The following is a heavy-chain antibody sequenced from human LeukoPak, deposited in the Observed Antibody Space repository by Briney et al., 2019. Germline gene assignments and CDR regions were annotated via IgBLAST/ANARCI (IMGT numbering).Heavy chain of an antibody. D-gene: IGHD3-22*01. CDR3: ARGRYYDTSAYNYFDP. Sequence: GGSLRLSCAASGFSFSTYSMNWIRQAPGKGLEWISYISGSGGSIFTADPVRGRFTISRDNGNNSLFLQMNTLRAEDTAVYYCARGRYYDTSAYNYFDPWGQGTLVTVSS. CDR2: ISGSGGSI. CDR1: GFSFSTYS. V-gene: IGHV3-48*01. J-gene: IGHJ5*02.